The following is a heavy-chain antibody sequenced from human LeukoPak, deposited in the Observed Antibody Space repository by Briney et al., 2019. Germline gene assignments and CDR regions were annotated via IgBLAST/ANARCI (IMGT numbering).Heavy chain of an antibody. CDR1: GGTFSSYA. CDR3: ARVAYGGNSNFDY. D-gene: IGHD4-23*01. CDR2: IIPIFGTA. Sequence: GASVKVSCKASGGTFSSYAISWVRQAPGQGLEWMGGIIPIFGTANYAQKFQGRVTITAEESTSTAYMELSSLRSEDTAVYYCARVAYGGNSNFDYWGQGTLVTVSS. V-gene: IGHV1-69*13. J-gene: IGHJ4*02.